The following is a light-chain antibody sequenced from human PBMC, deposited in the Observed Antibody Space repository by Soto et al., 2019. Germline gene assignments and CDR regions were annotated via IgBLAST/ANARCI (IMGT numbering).Light chain of an antibody. V-gene: IGLV2-14*03. Sequence: QSALTQPASVSGSPVQSISISCIGTSSDVGAFNYVSWYQHHPGKAPQLIIYDVTSRPSGVSNRFSASKSGNTASLTISGLQAEDEADYYCSSNSTMNTEVFGTGTRSPS. CDR1: SSDVGAFNY. J-gene: IGLJ1*01. CDR2: DVT. CDR3: SSNSTMNTEV.